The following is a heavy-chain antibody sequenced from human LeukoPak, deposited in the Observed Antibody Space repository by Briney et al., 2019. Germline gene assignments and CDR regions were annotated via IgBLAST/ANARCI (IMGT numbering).Heavy chain of an antibody. CDR3: AKADSYGGNSQLFDF. Sequence: TGGSLRLSCEASGFSFRAYGMHWVRQAPGKGLEWVSGIDGSGDNTYYADSVKGRFTISRDNSKDTLFLQMNSLRAEDTAVYYCAKADSYGGNSQLFDFWGQGTLVTVSS. CDR1: GFSFRAYG. D-gene: IGHD4-23*01. CDR2: IDGSGDNT. J-gene: IGHJ4*02. V-gene: IGHV3-23*01.